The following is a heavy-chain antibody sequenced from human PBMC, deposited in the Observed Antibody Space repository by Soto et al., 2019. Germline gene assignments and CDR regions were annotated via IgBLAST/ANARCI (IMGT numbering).Heavy chain of an antibody. D-gene: IGHD6-13*01. J-gene: IGHJ6*02. Sequence: LRLSCAASGFTFSSYGMHWVRQAPGKGLEWVAVISYDGSNKYYADSVKGRFTISRDNSKNTLYLQMNSLRAEDTAVYYCAKPISSWYHYYGMDVWGQGTTVTVSS. CDR2: ISYDGSNK. CDR1: GFTFSSYG. CDR3: AKPISSWYHYYGMDV. V-gene: IGHV3-30*18.